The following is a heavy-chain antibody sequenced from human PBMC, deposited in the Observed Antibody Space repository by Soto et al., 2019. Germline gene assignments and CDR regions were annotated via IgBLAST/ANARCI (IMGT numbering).Heavy chain of an antibody. CDR1: GFTFSSYG. J-gene: IGHJ6*03. CDR2: ISYDGSNK. CDR3: ANIGITIFGVVTSNPPLGPVDYYYMDV. D-gene: IGHD3-3*01. Sequence: QVQLVESGGGVVQPGRSLRLSCAASGFTFSSYGMHWVRQAPGKGLEWVAVISYDGSNKYYADSVKGRFTISRDNSKNTLYLQMNSLRAEDTAVYYCANIGITIFGVVTSNPPLGPVDYYYMDVWGKGTTVTVSS. V-gene: IGHV3-30*18.